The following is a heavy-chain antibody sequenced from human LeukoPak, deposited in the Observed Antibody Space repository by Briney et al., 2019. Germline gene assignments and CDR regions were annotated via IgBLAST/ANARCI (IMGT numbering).Heavy chain of an antibody. CDR1: GGSISSGGYS. D-gene: IGHD3-10*01. CDR2: IYHSGST. V-gene: IGHV4-30-2*01. J-gene: IGHJ6*04. Sequence: SETLSLTCAVSGGSISSGGYSWSWIRQPPGKGLEWIVYIYHSGSTYYNPSLKRRVTISVDRSKNQFSLKLSSVTAADTAVYYCATTGSGSFYYYYGMDVWGKGTTVTVSS. CDR3: ATTGSGSFYYYYGMDV.